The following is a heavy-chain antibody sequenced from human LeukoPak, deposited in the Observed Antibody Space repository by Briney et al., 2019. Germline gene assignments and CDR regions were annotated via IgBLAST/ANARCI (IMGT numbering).Heavy chain of an antibody. V-gene: IGHV3-74*01. CDR2: INSDGRRA. J-gene: IGHJ4*02. Sequence: PGGSLRLSCAASGFTFRSYWMHWVRQAPGKGLVWVSRINSDGRRATYADSVEGRFTISRDNAKNTLYLQMNSLRAEDTAVYYCARADRYGTTWYGRVDYWGQGTLVTVSS. CDR3: ARADRYGTTWYGRVDY. CDR1: GFTFRSYW. D-gene: IGHD6-13*01.